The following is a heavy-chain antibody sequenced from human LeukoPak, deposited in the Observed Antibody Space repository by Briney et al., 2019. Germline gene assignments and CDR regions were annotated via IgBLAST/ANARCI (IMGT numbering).Heavy chain of an antibody. CDR1: GVTFSIYS. V-gene: IGHV3-48*01. CDR3: AGGRRSSDATLPFQYHYMDV. CDR2: ISRTSSSI. Sequence: GGSLRLSCAASGVTFSIYSVNWVRQAPGKGLEWISYISRTSSSIYYTDSVKGRFTISRDRAKNSVYLQMNSLRAEDTAVYYCAGGRRSSDATLPFQYHYMDVWGKGTTVTVSS. D-gene: IGHD2-2*01. J-gene: IGHJ6*03.